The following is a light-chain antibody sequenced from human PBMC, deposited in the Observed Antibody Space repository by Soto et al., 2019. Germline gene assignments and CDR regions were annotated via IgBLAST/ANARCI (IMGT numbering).Light chain of an antibody. CDR3: TSYTSTSSHVV. J-gene: IGLJ2*01. V-gene: IGLV2-14*01. Sequence: QSALTQPRSVSGSPGQSVTISCTGTNIDVGGYNSVSWYQQHPGKAPKLMISEVYNRPSGVSNRFSGSKSGNTASLTISGLQAEDEAEYYCTSYTSTSSHVVFGGGTKVTVL. CDR1: NIDVGGYNS. CDR2: EVY.